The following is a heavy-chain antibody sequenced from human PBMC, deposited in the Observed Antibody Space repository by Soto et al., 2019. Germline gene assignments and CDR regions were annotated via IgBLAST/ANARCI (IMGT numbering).Heavy chain of an antibody. J-gene: IGHJ6*02. CDR3: ARSGRNGYFGMDV. CDR1: EYSFSTFW. Sequence: GESLQISCKVSEYSFSTFWIDWVRPMPGEGLEWMGSIYPGDSDTRYRPSLQGQVTISADKSITTAFLQWSSLKASDTAMYYCARSGRNGYFGMDVWGQGTTVTVFS. V-gene: IGHV5-51*01. CDR2: IYPGDSDT. D-gene: IGHD1-26*01.